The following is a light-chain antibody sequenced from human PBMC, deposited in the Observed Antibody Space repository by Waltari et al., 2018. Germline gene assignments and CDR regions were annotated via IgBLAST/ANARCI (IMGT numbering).Light chain of an antibody. V-gene: IGKV3D-15*01. CDR3: QQYNNWPPIT. CDR2: SAS. CDR1: QSVSNS. Sequence: EIMITPSPPTLYVSPGERSNLSCRASQSVSNSLAWYQHRPGRAPRLLIHSASTRAPGIPARFSGSGSETEFTLTISSLQSEDFALYYCQQYNNWPPITFGQGTRLEIK. J-gene: IGKJ5*01.